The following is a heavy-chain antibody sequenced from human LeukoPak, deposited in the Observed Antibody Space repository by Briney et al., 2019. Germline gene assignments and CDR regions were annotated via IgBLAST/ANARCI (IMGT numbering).Heavy chain of an antibody. J-gene: IGHJ4*02. V-gene: IGHV4-59*08. CDR3: AGHHPRNTVDF. CDR2: IYYSGST. Sequence: SGTLSLTCTVSGGSISSYYWSWIRQPPEKGLEWIGYIYYSGSTNYNPSLKSRVTISVDMSKNQFSLKLSSVTAADTAVYYCAGHHPRNTVDFWGQGTLVTVSS. D-gene: IGHD2/OR15-2a*01. CDR1: GGSISSYY.